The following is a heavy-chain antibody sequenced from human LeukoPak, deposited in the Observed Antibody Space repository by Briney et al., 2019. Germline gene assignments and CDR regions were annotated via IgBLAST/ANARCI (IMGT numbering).Heavy chain of an antibody. D-gene: IGHD5-24*01. Sequence: GGSLRLSCAASGFTFSSYGMHWVRQAPGKGLEWVAVISYDGSNKYYADSVKGRFTISRDNSKNTLYLQMNSLRAEDTAVYYCAREKIEMATIFYAFDIWGQGTMVTVSS. CDR2: ISYDGSNK. CDR1: GFTFSSYG. J-gene: IGHJ3*02. V-gene: IGHV3-30*03. CDR3: AREKIEMATIFYAFDI.